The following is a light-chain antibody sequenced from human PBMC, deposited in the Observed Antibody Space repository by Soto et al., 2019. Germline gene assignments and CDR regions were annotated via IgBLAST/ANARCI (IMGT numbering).Light chain of an antibody. V-gene: IGLV1-40*01. CDR3: QSYDSSLTTFV. CDR1: SSNIGAEYD. J-gene: IGLJ1*01. Sequence: QSVLTQPPSVSEAPGQRVAISCTGSSSNIGAEYDVHWYQQLPGTAPKRLIYGDNNRPSGVPDRFSGSKSGTSASLAITGLQPEDEADHYCQSYDSSLTTFVFGTGTKLTVL. CDR2: GDN.